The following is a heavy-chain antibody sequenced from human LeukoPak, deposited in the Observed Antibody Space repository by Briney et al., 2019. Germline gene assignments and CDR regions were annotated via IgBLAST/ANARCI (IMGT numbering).Heavy chain of an antibody. V-gene: IGHV4-4*07. Sequence: PSETLSLTCTVSGGSIGSYYWSWIRQPAGKGLEWIGRIYTSGSTNYNPSLKSRVTMSVDTSKNQFSLKLSSVTAADTAVYYCARDASLYYDILSAYWFDPWGQGTLVTVSS. CDR3: ARDASLYYDILSAYWFDP. CDR1: GGSIGSYY. D-gene: IGHD3-9*01. CDR2: IYTSGST. J-gene: IGHJ5*02.